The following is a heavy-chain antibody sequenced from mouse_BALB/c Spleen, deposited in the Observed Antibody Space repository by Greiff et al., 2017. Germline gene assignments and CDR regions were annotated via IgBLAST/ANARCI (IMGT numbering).Heavy chain of an antibody. V-gene: IGHV5-4*02. CDR1: GFTFSDYY. CDR3: ARGYYYGNYIFDY. Sequence: EVKLVESGGGLVKPGGSLKLSCAASGFTFSDYYMYWVRQTPEKRLEWVATISDGGSYTYYPDSVKGRFTISRDNAKNNLYLQMSSLKSEDTAMYYCARGYYYGNYIFDYWGQGTTLTVSS. D-gene: IGHD2-1*01. J-gene: IGHJ2*01. CDR2: ISDGGSYT.